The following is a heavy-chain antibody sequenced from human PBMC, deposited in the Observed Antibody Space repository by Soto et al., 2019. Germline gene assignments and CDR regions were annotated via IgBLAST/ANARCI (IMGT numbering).Heavy chain of an antibody. CDR2: LTSGGSGT. CDR1: GFTFSSYW. D-gene: IGHD4-4*01. Sequence: EVQLVESGGGLVQPGGSLRLSCAASGFTFSSYWMHWVRQAPGKGLVWVSRLTSGGSGTSYADSVKGRFTISRDNANNTLYLQMNSLRAEDTAVYYCARWYATVGPEYYFDYWGQGTLVTVSS. CDR3: ARWYATVGPEYYFDY. J-gene: IGHJ4*02. V-gene: IGHV3-74*01.